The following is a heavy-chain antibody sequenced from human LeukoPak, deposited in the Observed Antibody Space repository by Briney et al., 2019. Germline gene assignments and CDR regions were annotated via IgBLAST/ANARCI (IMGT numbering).Heavy chain of an antibody. Sequence: SVKVSCKASGGTFSSYTISWVRQAPGQGLEWMGRIIPILGIANYAQKFQGRVTITADKSTSTAYMELSSLRSEDTAVYYCARAGIAVAHGVFDYYYYMDVWAKGPRSPSP. CDR3: ARAGIAVAHGVFDYYYYMDV. CDR1: GGTFSSYT. J-gene: IGHJ6*03. CDR2: IIPILGIA. D-gene: IGHD6-19*01. V-gene: IGHV1-69*02.